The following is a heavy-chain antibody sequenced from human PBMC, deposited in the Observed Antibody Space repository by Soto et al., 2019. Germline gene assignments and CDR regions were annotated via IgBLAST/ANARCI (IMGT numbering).Heavy chain of an antibody. CDR1: GGSISSYY. CDR3: AYGDSRGPFDS. CDR2: IYNSGST. V-gene: IGHV4-59*01. D-gene: IGHD4-17*01. Sequence: QVQLQESGPGLVRPSETLSLTCTVSGGSISSYYWSWIRQPPGKGLEWIGYIYNSGSTNYTPSLRSRVTISVDTAKNQFSLKLSSVTAADTAVYYCAYGDSRGPFDSWGQGTLVTVSS. J-gene: IGHJ4*02.